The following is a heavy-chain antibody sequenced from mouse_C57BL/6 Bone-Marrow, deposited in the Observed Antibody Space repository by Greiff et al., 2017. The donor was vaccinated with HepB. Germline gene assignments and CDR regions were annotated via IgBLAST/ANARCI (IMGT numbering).Heavy chain of an antibody. CDR2: IWGVGST. CDR3: ASERGLEGFAY. J-gene: IGHJ3*01. CDR1: GFSLTSYG. D-gene: IGHD2-4*01. Sequence: QVQLKQSGPGLVAPSQSLSITCTVSGFSLTSYGVDWVRQSPGKGLEWLGVIWGVGSTNYNSALKSRLSISKDNSKSQVFLKMNSLQTDDTAMYYCASERGLEGFAYWGQGTLVTVSA. V-gene: IGHV2-6*01.